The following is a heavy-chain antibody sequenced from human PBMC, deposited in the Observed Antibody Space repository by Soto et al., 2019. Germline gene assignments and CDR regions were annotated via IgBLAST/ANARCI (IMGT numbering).Heavy chain of an antibody. Sequence: SETLSLTCTVSGGSISSSSYYWGWIRQPPGKGLEWIGSIYYSGSTYYNPSLKSRVTISVDTSKNQFSLKLSSVTAADTAVYYCARRVGAGPRRLYYFDYWGQGTLVTVSS. CDR1: GGSISSSSYY. CDR3: ARRVGAGPRRLYYFDY. CDR2: IYYSGST. V-gene: IGHV4-39*01. J-gene: IGHJ4*02. D-gene: IGHD1-26*01.